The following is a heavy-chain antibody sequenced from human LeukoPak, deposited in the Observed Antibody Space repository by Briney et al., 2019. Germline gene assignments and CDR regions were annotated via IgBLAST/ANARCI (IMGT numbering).Heavy chain of an antibody. J-gene: IGHJ5*02. Sequence: ASVKVSCKASGYTFTSYYMHWVRQAPGQGLEWMGIINPSGGSTSYAQKFQGRVTMTRDTSTSTVYMELSSLRSEDTAVYYCARGRIVVVPDNWFDPWGQGTLVTVSS. D-gene: IGHD2-2*01. CDR3: ARGRIVVVPDNWFDP. V-gene: IGHV1-46*01. CDR1: GYTFTSYY. CDR2: INPSGGST.